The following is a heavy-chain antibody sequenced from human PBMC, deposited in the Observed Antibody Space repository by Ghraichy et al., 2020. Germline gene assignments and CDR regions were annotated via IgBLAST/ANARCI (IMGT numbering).Heavy chain of an antibody. Sequence: SETLSLTCAISGDSVSSNSAAWNWIRQSPSRGLEWLGRTYYRSKWSNDYAVSVKSRMTINPDTSKNQFSLQLNSVTPEETAVYYCARQFCGGRCYNNWFDPWGQGTLVTVSS. CDR1: GDSVSSNSAA. CDR3: ARQFCGGRCYNNWFDP. CDR2: TYYRSKWSN. D-gene: IGHD2-15*01. V-gene: IGHV6-1*01. J-gene: IGHJ5*02.